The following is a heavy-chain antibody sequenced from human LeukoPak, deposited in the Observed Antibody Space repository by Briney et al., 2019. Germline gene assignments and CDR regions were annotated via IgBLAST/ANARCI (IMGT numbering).Heavy chain of an antibody. CDR2: IYPGDSDT. J-gene: IGHJ4*02. CDR3: ARRLTYDSRAYYCLDY. CDR1: GYSFTNYW. V-gene: IGHV5-51*01. D-gene: IGHD3-22*01. Sequence: GESLQISCQGSGYSFTNYWIGWVRQMPGKGLEWMGIIYPGDSDTRYSPSFQGQVTISADKSISTAYLQWSSLKASDTGMYYCARRLTYDSRAYYCLDYWGQGTLVTVSS.